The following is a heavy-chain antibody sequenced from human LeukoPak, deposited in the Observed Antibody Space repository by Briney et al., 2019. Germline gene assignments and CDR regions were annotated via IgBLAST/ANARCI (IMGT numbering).Heavy chain of an antibody. Sequence: ASVKVSCKASGYTFTSYGISWVRQAPGQGLEGMGWISAYNGNTNYAQKLQGRVTMTTDTSTSTAYMELRSLRSEDTAVYYCARGRGYSSSWYYKHWYFDLWGRGTLVTVSS. J-gene: IGHJ2*01. CDR2: ISAYNGNT. CDR1: GYTFTSYG. V-gene: IGHV1-18*01. CDR3: ARGRGYSSSWYYKHWYFDL. D-gene: IGHD6-13*01.